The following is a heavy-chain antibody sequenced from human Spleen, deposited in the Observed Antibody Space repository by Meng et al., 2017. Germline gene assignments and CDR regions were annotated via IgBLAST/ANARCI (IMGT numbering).Heavy chain of an antibody. CDR2: INHSGST. CDR1: GGSLSDYY. CDR3: ARGPTTMAHDFDY. D-gene: IGHD4-11*01. Sequence: HVQLQQCAAVLLKPYAAPSLTCVVSGGSLSDYYRGWIRQPPGKGLEWIGEINHSGSTNYNPSLESRATISVDTSQNNLSLKLSSVTAADSAVYYCARGPTTMAHDFDYWGQGTLVTVSS. V-gene: IGHV4-34*01. J-gene: IGHJ4*02.